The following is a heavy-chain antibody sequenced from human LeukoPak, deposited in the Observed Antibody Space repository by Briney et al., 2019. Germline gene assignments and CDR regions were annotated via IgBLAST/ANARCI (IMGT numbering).Heavy chain of an antibody. D-gene: IGHD3-16*01. Sequence: PGGSLRLSCAASGFTFSSYAMHWVRQAPGMGLEWVSYITSNSATIQYADSVKGRFTVSRDNAKNSLSLQMNSLRDEDTAVYYCARSVGGHFDYWGQGMLVTVSS. CDR3: ARSVGGHFDY. V-gene: IGHV3-48*02. CDR1: GFTFSSYA. CDR2: ITSNSATI. J-gene: IGHJ4*02.